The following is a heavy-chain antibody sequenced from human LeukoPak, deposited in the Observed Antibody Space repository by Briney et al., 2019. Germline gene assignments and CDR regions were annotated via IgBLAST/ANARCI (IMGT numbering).Heavy chain of an antibody. V-gene: IGHV3-74*01. CDR3: ARDLEERFDY. Sequence: GGSLRLSCAASGFTFSSYWMHWVRQAPGKGLVWVSRIKTDGSSTSYADSVKGRFTISRDNAKNTLYLQMNSLRAEDTAVYYCARDLEERFDYWGQGTLVTVSS. CDR2: IKTDGSST. J-gene: IGHJ4*02. D-gene: IGHD1-1*01. CDR1: GFTFSSYW.